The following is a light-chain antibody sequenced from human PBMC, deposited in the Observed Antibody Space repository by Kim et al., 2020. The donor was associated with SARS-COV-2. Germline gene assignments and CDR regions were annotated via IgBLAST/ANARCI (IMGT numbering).Light chain of an antibody. CDR2: DAP. CDR3: QQRSNSA. J-gene: IGKJ2*01. CDR1: QSVSSS. V-gene: IGKV3-11*01. Sequence: TLCLSPWDSATLSSEAGQSVSSSFAWYQQTPGQAPRLLIYDAPNRPTGTPATFSGSGSLTAFTLTISSLGPENFAVYYCQQRSNSALGQGTKLEI.